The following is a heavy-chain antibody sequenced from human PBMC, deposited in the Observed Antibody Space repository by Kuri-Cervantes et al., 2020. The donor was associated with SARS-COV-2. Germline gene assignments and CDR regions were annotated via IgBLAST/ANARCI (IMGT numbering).Heavy chain of an antibody. D-gene: IGHD1-1*01. Sequence: GGSLRLSCAASGFTFSGHWIHWFRQAPGKGLVWVSRINPDGSYTNNADSVKGRFTPSRDNAKNLLFLQMNSLRAEDTAVYYCVRDGDHWNFDYWGQGTLVTVSS. J-gene: IGHJ4*02. CDR2: INPDGSYT. CDR3: VRDGDHWNFDY. CDR1: GFTFSGHW. V-gene: IGHV3-74*01.